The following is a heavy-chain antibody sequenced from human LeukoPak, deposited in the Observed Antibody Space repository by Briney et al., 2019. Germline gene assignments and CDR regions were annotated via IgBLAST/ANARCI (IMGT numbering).Heavy chain of an antibody. V-gene: IGHV3-15*01. CDR2: IKSKTDGGTT. CDR3: ARETYDSSGYKPLDY. CDR1: GFTFSSYA. D-gene: IGHD3-22*01. J-gene: IGHJ4*02. Sequence: GGSLRLSCAASGFTFSSYAMSWVRQAPGKGLEWVGRIKSKTDGGTTDYAAPVKGRFTISRDDSKNTLYLQMNSLRAEDTAVYYCARETYDSSGYKPLDYWGQGTLVTVSS.